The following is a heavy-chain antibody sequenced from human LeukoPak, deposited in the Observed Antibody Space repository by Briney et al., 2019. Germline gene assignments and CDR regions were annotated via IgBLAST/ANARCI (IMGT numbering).Heavy chain of an antibody. CDR1: GFTFSDYY. D-gene: IGHD3-16*02. J-gene: IGHJ4*02. CDR3: AKTRAFGGVIVMAFDY. V-gene: IGHV3-11*01. CDR2: IISRGSTI. Sequence: GGSLRLSCAASGFTFSDYYMIGIRQAPGKGLEWGSYIISRGSTIYYADSVKVRFTISRDNAKNSLYLKMNRLRAEDTAVYYCAKTRAFGGVIVMAFDYWGQGTMVTVSS.